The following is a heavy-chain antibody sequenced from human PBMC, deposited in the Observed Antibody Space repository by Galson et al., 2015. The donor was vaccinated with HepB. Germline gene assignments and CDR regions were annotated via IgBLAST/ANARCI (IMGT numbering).Heavy chain of an antibody. D-gene: IGHD3-3*01. CDR3: ARDSLHDYDFWSGQYYYYGMDV. CDR1: GFTFSSYW. CDR2: IKQDGSEK. Sequence: SLRLSCAASGFTFSSYWMSWVRQAPGKGLEWVANIKQDGSEKYYVDSVKGRFTISRDNAKNSLYLQMNSLRAEDTAVYYCARDSLHDYDFWSGQYYYYGMDVWGQGTTVTVSS. V-gene: IGHV3-7*03. J-gene: IGHJ6*02.